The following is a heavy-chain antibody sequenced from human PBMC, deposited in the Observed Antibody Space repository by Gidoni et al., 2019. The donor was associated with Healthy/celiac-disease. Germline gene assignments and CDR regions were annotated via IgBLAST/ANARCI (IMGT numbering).Heavy chain of an antibody. D-gene: IGHD6-19*01. J-gene: IGHJ4*02. Sequence: QLQLQESGPGLVKPSETLSLTCTVSAGSLSSSSYYLGRIRQPPGKGLEGNGSSYYSGSTYYKPSLKSRVTISVDTSKNQFSMKLSSVTDADTAVYYCARQRSGWYAVDYWGQGTLVTVSS. CDR2: SYYSGST. V-gene: IGHV4-39*01. CDR1: AGSLSSSSYY. CDR3: ARQRSGWYAVDY.